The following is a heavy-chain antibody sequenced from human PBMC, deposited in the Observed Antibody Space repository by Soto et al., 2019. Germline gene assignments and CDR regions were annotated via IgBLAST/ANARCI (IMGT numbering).Heavy chain of an antibody. CDR3: AREGILDRQGPYYYYYGMDV. D-gene: IGHD1-1*01. CDR1: GFTFSSYS. J-gene: IGHJ6*02. CDR2: ISSSSSYI. Sequence: GGSLRLSCAASGFTFSSYSMNWVRQAPGKGLEWVSSISSSSSYIYYADSVKGRFTISRDNAKNSLYLQMNSLRAEDTAVYYCAREGILDRQGPYYYYYGMDVWGQGTTVTVSS. V-gene: IGHV3-21*01.